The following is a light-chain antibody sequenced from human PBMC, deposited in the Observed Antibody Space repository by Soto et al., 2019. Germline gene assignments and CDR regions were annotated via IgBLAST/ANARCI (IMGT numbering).Light chain of an antibody. CDR3: QQYNSYSPLT. Sequence: TQSPDTLSLSPGERATLSCRASQSISSWLAWYQQKPGKAPKLLIFDTFSLESGVPSRFSGSRSGTEFTLTISSLQPDDYATYFCQQYNSYSPLTFGGGTKVEIK. J-gene: IGKJ4*01. CDR2: DTF. CDR1: QSISSW. V-gene: IGKV1-5*01.